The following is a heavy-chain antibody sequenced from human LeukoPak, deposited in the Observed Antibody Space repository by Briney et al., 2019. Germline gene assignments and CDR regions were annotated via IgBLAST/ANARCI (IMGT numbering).Heavy chain of an antibody. D-gene: IGHD3-22*01. CDR1: GFTFSDYY. J-gene: IGHJ4*02. CDR3: ARDLYYYDSSGYY. Sequence: GGSLRLSCAASGFTFSDYYMSWIRQAPGKGLEWVSYISSSGSTIYYADSVKGRSTISRDNAKNSLYLQMNSLRAEDTAVYYCARDLYYYDSSGYYWGQGTLVTVSS. CDR2: ISSSGSTI. V-gene: IGHV3-11*04.